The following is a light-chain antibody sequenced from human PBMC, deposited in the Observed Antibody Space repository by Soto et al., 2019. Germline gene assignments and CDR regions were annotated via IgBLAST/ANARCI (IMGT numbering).Light chain of an antibody. CDR2: DVS. CDR1: SSDVGGYNY. V-gene: IGLV2-11*01. J-gene: IGLJ3*02. CDR3: SSYAGSSVWV. Sequence: QSALTQPRSVSGSPGQSVTISCTGTSSDVGGYNYVSWYQQHPGKAPKLMIYDVSNRPSGVPNRFSGSKSGNTASLTISGLQAEDEADYHCSSYAGSSVWVFGGGTKLTVL.